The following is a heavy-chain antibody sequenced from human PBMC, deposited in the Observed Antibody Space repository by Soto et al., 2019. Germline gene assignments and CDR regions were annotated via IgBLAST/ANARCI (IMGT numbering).Heavy chain of an antibody. J-gene: IGHJ4*02. CDR3: ARTGASTSLSFFDY. Sequence: SETLSLTCTVYGGSFSGYYWSWIRQPPGKGLGWIGEINHSGGTNYNPSLKSRVTISVDTSKNQFSLKLSSVTAADTAVYYCARTGASTSLSFFDYWGQGTPVTVSS. CDR1: GGSFSGYY. CDR2: INHSGGT. V-gene: IGHV4-34*01. D-gene: IGHD3-16*01.